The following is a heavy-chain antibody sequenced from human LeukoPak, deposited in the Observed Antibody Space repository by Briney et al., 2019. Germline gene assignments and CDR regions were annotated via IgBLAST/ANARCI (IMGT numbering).Heavy chain of an antibody. CDR1: GFTFTRCA. J-gene: IGHJ4*02. CDR2: VSGNGQST. V-gene: IGHV3-23*01. D-gene: IGHD2-2*01. CDR3: AKASDYDF. Sequence: GGSLRLSCATSGFTFTRCAMSWVRQAPGRGLDWLSSVSGNGQSTFYADSVKGRFTISRDFSKNTLYLQMGNLRAEDTARYYCAKASDYDFWGQGILVTVSS.